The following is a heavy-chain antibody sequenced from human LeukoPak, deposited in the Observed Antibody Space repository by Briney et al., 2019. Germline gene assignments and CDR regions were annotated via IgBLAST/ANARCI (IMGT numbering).Heavy chain of an antibody. CDR1: GFTFSSYA. CDR2: ISYDGRNK. J-gene: IGHJ3*02. D-gene: IGHD3-22*01. CDR3: ASGITMIVGGAFDI. Sequence: GGSLRLSCAASGFTFSSYAMPWVRQAPGKGLEWVAVISYDGRNKYYADSVKGRFTISRDNSKNTLYLQMNSLRAEDTAVYYCASGITMIVGGAFDIWGQGTMVTVSS. V-gene: IGHV3-30*04.